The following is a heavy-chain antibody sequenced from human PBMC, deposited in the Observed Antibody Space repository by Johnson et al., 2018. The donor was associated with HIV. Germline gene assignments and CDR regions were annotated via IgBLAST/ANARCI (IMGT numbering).Heavy chain of an antibody. J-gene: IGHJ3*02. D-gene: IGHD3-10*01. CDR1: GFTFSAYG. CDR2: IRYDGSNK. CDR3: AGEEGSGSYFYHAFDI. V-gene: IGHV3-30*02. Sequence: QGQLVESGGGVVQPGGSLRLSCAASGFTFSAYGMHWVRQAPGKGLEWVAFIRYDGSNKYYVDSVKGRFTIFRDNSKNTPYLQLNSLRAEDTAVYYCAGEEGSGSYFYHAFDIWGQGTMVTVSS.